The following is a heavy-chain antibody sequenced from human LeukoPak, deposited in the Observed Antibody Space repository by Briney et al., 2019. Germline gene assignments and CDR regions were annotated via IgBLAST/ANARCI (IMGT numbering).Heavy chain of an antibody. D-gene: IGHD3-3*01. J-gene: IGHJ4*02. CDR3: AATIFGVSGGY. CDR2: IKSKTDGGTT. CDR1: GFTFSNAW. V-gene: IGHV3-15*01. Sequence: GGSLRLSCAASGFTFSNAWMSWVRQAPGKGLEWVGRIKSKTDGGTTDYAAPVKGRFTISRDDSKNTLYLQMNSLKTEDTAVYYCAATIFGVSGGYWGQETLVAVAS.